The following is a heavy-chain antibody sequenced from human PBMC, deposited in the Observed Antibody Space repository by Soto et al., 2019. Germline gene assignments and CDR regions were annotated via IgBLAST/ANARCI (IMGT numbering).Heavy chain of an antibody. J-gene: IGHJ4*02. V-gene: IGHV4-34*01. CDR3: ARKHYSGFDL. CDR2: VS. Sequence: SETLSLTCTLYGGSLSKYYWSWIRQPPGKGLEWIGEVSNYNPSLKSRVTISVDTSKNQLSLTLTSAAAGDTAVYYCARKHYSGFDLWGQGTLVTVS. D-gene: IGHD4-4*01. CDR1: GGSLSKYY.